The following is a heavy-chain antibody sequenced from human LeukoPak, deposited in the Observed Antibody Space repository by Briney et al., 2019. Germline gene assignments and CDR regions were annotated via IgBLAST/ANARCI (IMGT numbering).Heavy chain of an antibody. J-gene: IGHJ3*02. CDR1: GFTLSSYA. CDR3: ARDIHSVAFDI. Sequence: GGSLRLSCAASGFTLSSYAMSWVRQAPGKGLEWVSYISGSTTDIYYADSVKGRFTISRDNAKRSVYLQMNSLGVEDTAVYYCARDIHSVAFDIWGQGTMVTVSS. CDR2: ISGSTTDI. V-gene: IGHV3-21*01.